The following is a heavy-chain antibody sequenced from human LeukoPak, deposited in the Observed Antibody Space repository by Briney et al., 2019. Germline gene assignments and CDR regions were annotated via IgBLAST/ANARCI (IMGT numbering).Heavy chain of an antibody. V-gene: IGHV3-21*01. CDR1: GFTFSSYS. CDR2: ISSSSSYI. Sequence: PGGSLRLSCAASGFTFSSYSMNWVRQAPGKGLEWVSSISSSSSYICYADSVKGRFTISRGNAKNSLYLQMNSLRAEDTAVYYCARDHTGFDYWGQGTLVTVSS. J-gene: IGHJ4*02. D-gene: IGHD4-17*01. CDR3: ARDHTGFDY.